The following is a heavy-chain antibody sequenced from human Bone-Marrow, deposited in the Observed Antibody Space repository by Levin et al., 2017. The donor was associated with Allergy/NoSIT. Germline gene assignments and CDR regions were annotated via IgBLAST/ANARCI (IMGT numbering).Heavy chain of an antibody. CDR3: ATGQGHLVGPP. V-gene: IGHV1-8*01. Sequence: GGSLRLSCKASGDTFSSYDINWVRQASGQGLEWMGWMNPKSGSTVYAQKFQGRVTMTRNTSISTAYMDLSSLRSDDTAVYYCATGQGHLVGPPWGQGTLVTVSS. CDR1: GDTFSSYD. J-gene: IGHJ5*02. CDR2: MNPKSGST. D-gene: IGHD6-6*01.